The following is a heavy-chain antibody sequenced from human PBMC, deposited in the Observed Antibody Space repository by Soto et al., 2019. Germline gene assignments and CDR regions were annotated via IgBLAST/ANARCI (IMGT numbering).Heavy chain of an antibody. D-gene: IGHD5-18*01. V-gene: IGHV1-3*01. CDR3: ARDRHSVGPRVHDAIDV. CDR2: LNPDTGNT. CDR1: GFTFSDNL. Sequence: QVQLVQSGAELKKPGASVNISCTASGFTFSDNLINWVRQAPGQGLAWMGWLNPDTGNTRYSETFQGRVTISRQASASIAYLELSYLDNEDTALYFCARDRHSVGPRVHDAIDVWGQGNMMNVSS. J-gene: IGHJ3*01.